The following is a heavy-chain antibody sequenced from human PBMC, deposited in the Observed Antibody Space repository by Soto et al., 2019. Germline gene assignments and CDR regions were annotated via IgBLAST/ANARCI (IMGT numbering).Heavy chain of an antibody. V-gene: IGHV3-23*01. CDR3: AKDKYYD. CDR2: IGASDEST. J-gene: IGHJ4*02. Sequence: EVQLLQSEGGLVQPGGSLRLSCAASGFNLSNYGMTWVRQAPGKGLEWVSGIGASDESTYYADSVKGRFTISRDKSKNTLYLQMNTLRAEDTAVYYCAKDKYYDWGRGTLVTVSA. D-gene: IGHD3-22*01. CDR1: GFNLSNYG.